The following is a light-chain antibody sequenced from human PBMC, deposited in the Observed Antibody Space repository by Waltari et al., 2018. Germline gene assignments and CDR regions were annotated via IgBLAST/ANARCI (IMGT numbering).Light chain of an antibody. CDR3: QAWDTKV. Sequence: SYELTQPTSVSVSPGQTASITCSGDKLGDRYVSWYQQKPGQSPVLVIYQHSKRPSRIPERFSGSNSGNTATLTISGTQAMDEADYYCQAWDTKVFGGGTKLTVL. CDR2: QHS. V-gene: IGLV3-1*01. J-gene: IGLJ2*01. CDR1: KLGDRY.